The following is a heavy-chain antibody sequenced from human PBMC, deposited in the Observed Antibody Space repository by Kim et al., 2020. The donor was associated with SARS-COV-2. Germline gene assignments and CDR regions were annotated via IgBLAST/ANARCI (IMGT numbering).Heavy chain of an antibody. V-gene: IGHV3-23*01. CDR2: GGTT. Sequence: GGTTYHADSGKGRFPNSRDNPKNTLYLQMNSLRAEDTAVYYCAKIDWGTDWGQGTLVTVSS. CDR3: AKIDWGTD. D-gene: IGHD7-27*01. J-gene: IGHJ4*02.